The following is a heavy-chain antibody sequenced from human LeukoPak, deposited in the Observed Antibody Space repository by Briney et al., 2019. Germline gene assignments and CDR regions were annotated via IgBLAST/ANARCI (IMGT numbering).Heavy chain of an antibody. J-gene: IGHJ5*02. Sequence: PGGSLRLSCATSGFTFSSYAMSWVRQAPGKGLEWVSAISGSGGSTFYPDSLKGRFTISRDNSKNTLYLQMNSLRADDTAVYYCTRGAGGTITMAAWGQGTLVTVSS. V-gene: IGHV3-23*01. D-gene: IGHD3-10*01. CDR3: TRGAGGTITMAA. CDR2: ISGSGGST. CDR1: GFTFSSYA.